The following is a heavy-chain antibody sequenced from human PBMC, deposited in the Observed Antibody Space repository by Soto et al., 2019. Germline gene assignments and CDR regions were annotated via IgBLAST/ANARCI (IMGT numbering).Heavy chain of an antibody. CDR3: ARDKSPYSSGWHNRHFDY. V-gene: IGHV3-30-3*01. CDR1: GFTFSSYA. D-gene: IGHD6-19*01. Sequence: QVQLVESGGGVVQPGRSLTLSCAASGFTFSSYAMHWVRQAPGKGLEWVAVMSYDGSNKYYADSVKGRFTISRDNSKNTLYLQRNSLRAEDTAVYYCARDKSPYSSGWHNRHFDYWGQGTLVTVSS. J-gene: IGHJ4*02. CDR2: MSYDGSNK.